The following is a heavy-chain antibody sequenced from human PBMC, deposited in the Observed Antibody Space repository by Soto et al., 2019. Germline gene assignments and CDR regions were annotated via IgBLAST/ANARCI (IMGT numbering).Heavy chain of an antibody. Sequence: SKTMSITCTVYGGSISSYYWSWIRQPPGKRLEWIGYIYYSGSTNYNPSLKSRVTISVDTSKNQFSLKLSSVTAADTAVYDCAIRTSLYSYGETHYGLAGRGTGTTVTVSA. J-gene: IGHJ6*04. CDR1: GGSISSYY. D-gene: IGHD5-18*01. CDR2: IYYSGST. CDR3: AIRTSLYSYGETHYGLAG. V-gene: IGHV4-59*01.